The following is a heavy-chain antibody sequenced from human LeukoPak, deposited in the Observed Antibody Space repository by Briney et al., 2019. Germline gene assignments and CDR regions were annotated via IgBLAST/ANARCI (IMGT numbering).Heavy chain of an antibody. V-gene: IGHV3-21*01. D-gene: IGHD6-19*01. CDR2: ISSTSGYI. Sequence: GGSLRLSCAASGFTFSSYAMNWARQAPGKGLEWVSSISSTSGYIWYSDSVKGRFTISRDNAKSSLYLQMNSLRAEDTAVYYCATYTMETSLGYSSGWNYFDFWGQGTLVTVSS. CDR1: GFTFSSYA. CDR3: ATYTMETSLGYSSGWNYFDF. J-gene: IGHJ4*02.